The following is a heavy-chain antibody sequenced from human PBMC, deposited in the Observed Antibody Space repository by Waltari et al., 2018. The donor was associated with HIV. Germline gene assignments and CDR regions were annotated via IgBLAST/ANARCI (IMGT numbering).Heavy chain of an antibody. V-gene: IGHV1-2*02. CDR2: INPISGGT. J-gene: IGHJ5*02. CDR1: GSMFTGPY. Sequence: QVHLVQSGPEVQKPGASMKVSCKASGSMFTGPYMHWLRQAPGQGLEWMGWINPISGGTNYAQTLQGRVTMTRDASINTVYMELKSLRYDDTAMYYCARESGYQLVRWLDPWGQGTRVTVSS. D-gene: IGHD2-2*01. CDR3: ARESGYQLVRWLDP.